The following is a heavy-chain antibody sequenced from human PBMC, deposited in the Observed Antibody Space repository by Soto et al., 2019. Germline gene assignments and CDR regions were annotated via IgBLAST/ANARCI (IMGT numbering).Heavy chain of an antibody. CDR3: ARDGMATVDHYFYGMDV. CDR1: GYFFTSYA. D-gene: IGHD4-4*01. CDR2: ISANDGET. Sequence: QIHLVQSGGEVKKTGASVRVSCKASGYFFTSYAIGWVRQAPGQGLEWMGWISANDGETYYAPKPQDRLTMTTDTSTSTAYMELRSLRSDDTAVYYCARDGMATVDHYFYGMDVWGQGTTVIVSS. V-gene: IGHV1-18*01. J-gene: IGHJ6*02.